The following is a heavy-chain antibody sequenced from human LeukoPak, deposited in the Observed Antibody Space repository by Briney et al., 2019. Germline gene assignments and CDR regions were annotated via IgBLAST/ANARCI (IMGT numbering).Heavy chain of an antibody. D-gene: IGHD6-13*01. J-gene: IGHJ3*02. Sequence: GGSLRLSCAASGFTFSSYSMNWVRQAPGKGLEWVSSISSSSSYIYYADSVKGRFTISRDNAKNSLYLQMNSLRAEDTAVYYCARDSAAAGLDAFDIWAKGQWSPSLQ. CDR1: GFTFSSYS. V-gene: IGHV3-21*01. CDR2: ISSSSSYI. CDR3: ARDSAAAGLDAFDI.